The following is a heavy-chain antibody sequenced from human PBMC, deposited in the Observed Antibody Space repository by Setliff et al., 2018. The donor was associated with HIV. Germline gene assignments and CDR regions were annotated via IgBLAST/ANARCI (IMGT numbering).Heavy chain of an antibody. CDR1: GYTFTSYG. CDR2: ISAYNGNT. Sequence: ASVKVSCKASGYTFTSYGISWVRQAPGQGLEWMGWISAYNGNTYYAQKLQGRVTMTTDTSTSTAYMELRSLRSDDTAVYYCARLVAAAGKTGWFDPWGPGNPGHRLL. D-gene: IGHD6-13*01. CDR3: ARLVAAAGKTGWFDP. V-gene: IGHV1-18*01. J-gene: IGHJ5*02.